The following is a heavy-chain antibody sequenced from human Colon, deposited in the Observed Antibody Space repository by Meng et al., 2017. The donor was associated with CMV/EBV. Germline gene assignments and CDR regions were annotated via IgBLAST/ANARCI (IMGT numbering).Heavy chain of an antibody. CDR3: ARDLWSGSSDYFDY. D-gene: IGHD3-3*01. V-gene: IGHV1-2*02. CDR2: INPKSGDT. CDR1: GYTFTGFY. J-gene: IGHJ4*02. Sequence: QGQLGQSGSEVKKPGASVKFSCKASGYTFTGFYIQWVRQAPGQGLEWMGWINPKSGDTIYEQKFQGRVTMTRDTSISTVYMDLNSLRSDDTAVYFCARDLWSGSSDYFDYWGQGTLVTVSS.